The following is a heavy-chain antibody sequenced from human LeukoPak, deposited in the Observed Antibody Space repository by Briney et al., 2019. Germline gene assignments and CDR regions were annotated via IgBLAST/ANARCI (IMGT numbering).Heavy chain of an antibody. D-gene: IGHD3-22*01. CDR1: GYTFVSYN. V-gene: IGHV1-8*01. Sequence: GASVKVSCKASGYTFVSYNLNWVRQAPGQGPEWMGWVNPNSGNTGYAKKFQDRVTFTRDTSRSTAYMELSRLRSDDTAVYYCARDSVSDYYDSRGSEGNWGQGTLVTVSS. CDR3: ARDSVSDYYDSRGSEGN. J-gene: IGHJ4*02. CDR2: VNPNSGNT.